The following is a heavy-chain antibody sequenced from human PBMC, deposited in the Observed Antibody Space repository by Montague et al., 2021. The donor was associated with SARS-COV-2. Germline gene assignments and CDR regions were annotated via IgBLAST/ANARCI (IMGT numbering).Heavy chain of an antibody. J-gene: IGHJ4*02. V-gene: IGHV4-4*02. D-gene: IGHD6-19*01. CDR2: ST. Sequence: STNYNPSLKSRVIILVDKSKNQFSLKLSSVTAADTAVYYCARTGYSSGWHSFDYWGQGTLVTVSS. CDR3: ARTGYSSGWHSFDY.